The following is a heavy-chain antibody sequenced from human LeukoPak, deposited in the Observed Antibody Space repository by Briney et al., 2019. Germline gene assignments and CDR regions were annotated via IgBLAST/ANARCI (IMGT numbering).Heavy chain of an antibody. CDR1: GFTFNTYA. J-gene: IGHJ4*02. CDR2: ISYSGDST. Sequence: GGSLRLSCAASGFTFNTYAMSWVRQASGKGLEWVSSISYSGDSTDYADSVKGRLIISRDNSKNTLGLQMNSLRAEDTAIYYCARGTLAGYFLGYWGRGTLVTVSS. CDR3: ARGTLAGYFLGY. D-gene: IGHD6-19*01. V-gene: IGHV3-23*01.